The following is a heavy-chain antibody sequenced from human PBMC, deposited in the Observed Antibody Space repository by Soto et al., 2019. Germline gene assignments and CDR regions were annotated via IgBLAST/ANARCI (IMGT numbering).Heavy chain of an antibody. CDR1: GVTLSSYA. V-gene: IGHV3-23*01. CDR2: ISGSGGST. CDR3: AKDVDIVATTGFDY. J-gene: IGHJ4*02. D-gene: IGHD5-12*01. Sequence: GALGHSCSGSGVTLSSYALSWGRPGPGKGLEWVSAISGSGGSTYYADSVKGRFTISRDNSKNTLYLQMNSLRAEDTAVYYCAKDVDIVATTGFDYWGQGTLVTVYS.